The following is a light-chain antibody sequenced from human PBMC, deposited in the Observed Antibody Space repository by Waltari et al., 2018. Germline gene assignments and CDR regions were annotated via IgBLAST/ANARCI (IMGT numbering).Light chain of an antibody. V-gene: IGLV1-47*01. CDR3: AACDDSLSGYWV. CDR1: SSNIGSNY. Sequence: QSVLTQPPSASGTPGQRVTISCSGSSSNIGSNYVYWYQQLPGTAPKLLIYRNNQRPSGVPDRVCASKSGTSASLGISGIRSEEEASYYWAACDDSLSGYWVFGGGTKLTVL. J-gene: IGLJ3*02. CDR2: RNN.